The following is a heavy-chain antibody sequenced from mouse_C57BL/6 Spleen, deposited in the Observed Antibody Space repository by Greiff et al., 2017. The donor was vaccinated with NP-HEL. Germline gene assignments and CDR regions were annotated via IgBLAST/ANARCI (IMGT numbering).Heavy chain of an antibody. Sequence: EVQRVESEGGLVQPGSSMKLSCTASGFTFSDYYMAWVRQVPEKGLEWVANINYDGSSTYYLDSLKSRFIISRDNAKNILYLQMSSLKSEDTATYYCARVYDGYYEDYYAMDYWGQGTSVTVSS. CDR1: GFTFSDYY. V-gene: IGHV5-16*01. D-gene: IGHD2-3*01. CDR3: ARVYDGYYEDYYAMDY. CDR2: INYDGSST. J-gene: IGHJ4*01.